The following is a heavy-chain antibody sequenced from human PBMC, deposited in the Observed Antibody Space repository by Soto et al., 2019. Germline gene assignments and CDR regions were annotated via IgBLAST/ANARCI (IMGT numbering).Heavy chain of an antibody. D-gene: IGHD1-1*01. V-gene: IGHV4-4*07. Sequence: SETLSLTCSVSGSSFSNFYWSWIRQPAGKGLEWIGRIYTSGATRYNPSLKSRVTMSVDTSQTQMSLNLRSVTAADTAVYYCARGGIQLSYAFDYWGQGILVTVSS. CDR1: GSSFSNFY. CDR2: IYTSGAT. CDR3: ARGGIQLSYAFDY. J-gene: IGHJ4*02.